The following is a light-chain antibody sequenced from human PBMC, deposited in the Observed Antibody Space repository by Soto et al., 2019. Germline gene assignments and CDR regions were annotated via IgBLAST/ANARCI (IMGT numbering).Light chain of an antibody. V-gene: IGKV3-20*01. CDR3: QQYNSYFWT. Sequence: ENVLTQSPGTLSLSPGERATLSCRASQSVSSSYLAWYQQKPGQAPRLLIYGASSRATGIPDRFSGSGSGTEFTLTISSLQPDDFATYYCQQYNSYFWTFGQGTKVDI. CDR2: GAS. J-gene: IGKJ1*01. CDR1: QSVSSSY.